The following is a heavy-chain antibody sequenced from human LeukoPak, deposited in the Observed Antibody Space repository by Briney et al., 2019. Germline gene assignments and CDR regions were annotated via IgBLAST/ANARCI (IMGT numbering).Heavy chain of an antibody. Sequence: GGSLRLSCAASGFTFSSYAMSWVRQAPGKGLEWVSVITRSGSTYYADSVKGRFTISRDNSKNTLYLQMNSLRAEDTAVYSCAKDAVAPGSGGDFFDYWGQGTLVTVSP. CDR1: GFTFSSYA. CDR3: AKDAVAPGSGGDFFDY. V-gene: IGHV3-23*01. CDR2: ITRSGST. D-gene: IGHD3-10*01. J-gene: IGHJ4*02.